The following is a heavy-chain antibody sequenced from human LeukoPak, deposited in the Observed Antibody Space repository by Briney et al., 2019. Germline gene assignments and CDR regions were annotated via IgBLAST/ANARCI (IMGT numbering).Heavy chain of an antibody. CDR3: ASNIGVGARSPPRLGPGDFDI. CDR2: IIPIFGTA. D-gene: IGHD1-26*01. Sequence: VASVKVSCKASGGTFSSYAISWVRQAPGQGLEWMGGIIPIFGTANYAQKFQGRVTITADESTSTAYMELSSLRSEDTAVYYCASNIGVGARSPPRLGPGDFDIWGQGTMVTVSS. J-gene: IGHJ3*02. V-gene: IGHV1-69*13. CDR1: GGTFSSYA.